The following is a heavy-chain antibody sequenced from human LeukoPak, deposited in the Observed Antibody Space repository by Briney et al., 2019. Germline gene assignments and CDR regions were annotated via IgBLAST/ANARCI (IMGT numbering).Heavy chain of an antibody. Sequence: GGSLRLSCTASGLTFTSYAMSWVRLAPGKGLEWVSAISGSGGTTYDADSVKDRFTISRDNSENTLYLQMSSLRVEDTAVYYCARDGSSMQLELLILEPFDYWGQGTLVTVSS. V-gene: IGHV3-23*01. CDR3: ARDGSSMQLELLILEPFDY. CDR1: GLTFTSYA. CDR2: ISGSGGTT. J-gene: IGHJ4*02. D-gene: IGHD1-7*01.